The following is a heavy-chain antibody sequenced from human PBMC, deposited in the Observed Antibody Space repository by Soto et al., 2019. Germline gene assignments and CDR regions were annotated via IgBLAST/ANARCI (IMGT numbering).Heavy chain of an antibody. CDR1: GGSISSSSYY. Sequence: SETLSLTCTVSGGSISSSSYYWGWIRQPPGKGLEWIGNIYYSGSTYYNPSLKSRVTISVDTSKNQFSLKLSSVTAADTAVYYCMLGSGWKDFVYCGQGTLVTVSS. CDR3: MLGSGWKDFVY. CDR2: IYYSGST. J-gene: IGHJ4*02. D-gene: IGHD3-22*01. V-gene: IGHV4-39*01.